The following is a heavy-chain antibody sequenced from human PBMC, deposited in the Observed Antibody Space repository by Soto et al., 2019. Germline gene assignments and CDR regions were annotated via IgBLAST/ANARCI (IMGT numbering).Heavy chain of an antibody. V-gene: IGHV3-7*05. Sequence: EVQLVESGGGLVQPGGSLRLSCVASGFSFGSSWMTWVRQAPGTGLEWVANIKNDGSEISYLDSVRGRFTISRDNAKNSLYLRMTSLRAGDTALYYCAREVSPGSSGLYLDAFDIWGQGTMVTVSS. J-gene: IGHJ3*02. CDR2: IKNDGSEI. D-gene: IGHD6-25*01. CDR3: AREVSPGSSGLYLDAFDI. CDR1: GFSFGSSW.